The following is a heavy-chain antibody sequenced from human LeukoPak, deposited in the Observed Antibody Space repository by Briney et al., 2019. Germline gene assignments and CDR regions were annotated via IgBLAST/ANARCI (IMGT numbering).Heavy chain of an antibody. Sequence: GGSLRLSCAASGFTVSSNYMSWVRQAPGKGLERVSIIYTGGSTYYTDSVKGRFTISRDNAKNSLYLQMDSLRPEDTAVYYCARDNYYGSGFPYGMDVWGQGTTVTVSS. J-gene: IGHJ6*02. CDR3: ARDNYYGSGFPYGMDV. D-gene: IGHD3-10*01. CDR1: GFTVSSNY. CDR2: IYTGGST. V-gene: IGHV3-53*05.